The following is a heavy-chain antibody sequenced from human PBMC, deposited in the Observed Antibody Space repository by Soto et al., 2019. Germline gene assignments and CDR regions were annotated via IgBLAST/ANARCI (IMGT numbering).Heavy chain of an antibody. V-gene: IGHV3-30-3*01. Sequence: QVQLVESGGGVVQPGRSLRLSCAASGFTFSSYAMHWVRQAPGKGLEWVAVIPYDGSNKYYADSVKGRFTISRDNSNNTLYLQMSSLGAEDTAVYYCARGRSGIVLVPDAHYDYWGQGTLVTVSS. J-gene: IGHJ4*02. CDR1: GFTFSSYA. D-gene: IGHD2-2*01. CDR2: IPYDGSNK. CDR3: ARGRSGIVLVPDAHYDY.